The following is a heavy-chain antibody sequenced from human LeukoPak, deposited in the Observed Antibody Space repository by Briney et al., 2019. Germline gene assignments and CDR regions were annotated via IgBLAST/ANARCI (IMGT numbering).Heavy chain of an antibody. V-gene: IGHV4-39*02. Sequence: SETLSLTCTVSGGSISSSSYYWGWIRQPPGKGLEWIGSIYYSGSTYYNPSLKSRVTISVDTSKNQFSLKLSSVTAADTAVYYCARERDPQAGSWFDPWGQGTLVTVSS. CDR3: ARERDPQAGSWFDP. J-gene: IGHJ5*02. CDR1: GGSISSSSYY. CDR2: IYYSGST.